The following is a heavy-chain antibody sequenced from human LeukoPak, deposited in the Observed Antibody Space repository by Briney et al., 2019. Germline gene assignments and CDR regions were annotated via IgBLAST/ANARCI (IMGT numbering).Heavy chain of an antibody. CDR3: ARDAGGDFDY. CDR2: TFHSGSP. D-gene: IGHD2-21*01. V-gene: IGHV4-38-2*02. Sequence: SETLSLTCNVSGYSISSGYYWGWIRQPPGKALEWIGTTFHSGSPNYNPSLKSRVTISIGTSKNQFSLKLSSVTAADTAFYYCARDAGGDFDYWGQGTLVTVSS. J-gene: IGHJ4*02. CDR1: GYSISSGYY.